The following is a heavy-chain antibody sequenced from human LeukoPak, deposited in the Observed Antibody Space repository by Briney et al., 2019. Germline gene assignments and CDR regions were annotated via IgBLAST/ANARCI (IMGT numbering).Heavy chain of an antibody. J-gene: IGHJ4*02. CDR3: AKDGAATVVTNFDY. CDR1: GFTFDDYA. CDR2: FSWNSGSI. V-gene: IGHV3-9*01. Sequence: PGGSLRLSCAASGFTFDDYAMHWVRQAQGKCLEWVSGFSWNSGSIGYADSVKGRFTISRDNAKNSLYLQMNSLRAEDTALYYCAKDGAATVVTNFDYWGQGTLVTVSS. D-gene: IGHD4-23*01.